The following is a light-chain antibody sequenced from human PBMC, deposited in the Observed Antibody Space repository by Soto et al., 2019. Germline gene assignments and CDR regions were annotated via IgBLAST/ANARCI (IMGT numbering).Light chain of an antibody. CDR3: QQYNNWPPWT. CDR1: QRVSSN. Sequence: EIVMTQSPATLSVSPGPRATLSSRASQRVSSNLAWYQQKPGQAPRLLIYGASTRATGIPARFSGSGSGTEFTLTISSLQSEDFAVYCCQQYNNWPPWTFGQGTKVEIK. J-gene: IGKJ1*01. CDR2: GAS. V-gene: IGKV3-15*01.